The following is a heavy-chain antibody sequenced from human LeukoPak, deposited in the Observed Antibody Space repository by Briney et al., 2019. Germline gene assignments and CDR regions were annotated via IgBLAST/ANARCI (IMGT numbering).Heavy chain of an antibody. Sequence: ASVSVSCRASGYTFTSYGISWVRQAPGRGREWVGWISAYNGNTNYAQKLQGRVTMTTDTSTSTAYMELRSLRSDDTAVYYCARGAITMVRGTFAFDYWGQGTLVTVSS. CDR3: ARGAITMVRGTFAFDY. D-gene: IGHD3-10*01. V-gene: IGHV1-18*01. CDR2: ISAYNGNT. CDR1: GYTFTSYG. J-gene: IGHJ4*02.